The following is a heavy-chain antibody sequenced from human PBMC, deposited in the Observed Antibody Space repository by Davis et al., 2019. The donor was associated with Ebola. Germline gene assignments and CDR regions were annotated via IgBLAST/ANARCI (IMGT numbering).Heavy chain of an antibody. CDR3: ARDKRISPSRYYYGMDV. CDR1: GYTFTSYG. CDR2: ISAYNGNT. Sequence: ASVKVSCKASGYTFTSYGISWVRQAPGQGLEWMGWISAYNGNTNYAQKLQGRVTMATDTSTSTAYMELRSLRSDDTAVYYCARDKRISPSRYYYGMDVWGQGTTVTVSS. V-gene: IGHV1-18*01. J-gene: IGHJ6*02. D-gene: IGHD2/OR15-2a*01.